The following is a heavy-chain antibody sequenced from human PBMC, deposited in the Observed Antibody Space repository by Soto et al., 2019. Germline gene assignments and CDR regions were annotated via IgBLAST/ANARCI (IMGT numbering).Heavy chain of an antibody. CDR3: VHSRCGADYLQHYSSHSYYGLDV. CDR2: IYWDGDE. Sequence: QITLKESGPTLVKPTQTLTLTCTFSGLSLSTTGMGVGWIRQPPGKAPEWLALIYWDGDERYSPPLQSRITINKASSKSRVVFTMTNMDTVDTATYYCVHSRCGADYLQHYSSHSYYGLDVWGEGTTVPVSS. J-gene: IGHJ6*04. V-gene: IGHV2-5*02. CDR1: GLSLSTTGMG. D-gene: IGHD2-21*01.